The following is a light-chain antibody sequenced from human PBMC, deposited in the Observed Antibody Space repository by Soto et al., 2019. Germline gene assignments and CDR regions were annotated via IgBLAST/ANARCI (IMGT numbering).Light chain of an antibody. CDR2: DAS. CDR1: QSIVTH. V-gene: IGKV3-15*01. J-gene: IGKJ1*01. CDR3: QQYNDWPRT. Sequence: ETVMTQSLATLSVSPGERATLSCRASQSIVTHLAWYQQKPGQAPGLLIFDASTRAAGIPGRFSGSGSGTEFTLTISSLQSEDSAVYYCQQYNDWPRTFGQGTKVEIK.